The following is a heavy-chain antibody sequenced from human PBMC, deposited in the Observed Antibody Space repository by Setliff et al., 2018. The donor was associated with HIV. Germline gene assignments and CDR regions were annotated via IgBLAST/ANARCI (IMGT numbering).Heavy chain of an antibody. V-gene: IGHV4-4*09. D-gene: IGHD3-3*01. CDR1: GGSINNFY. Sequence: ETLSLTCTVSGGSINNFYWSWIRQPPGKGLEWTGYISTSGSTKYNPSLKSRVTILVDPSNNQFSLRLSSVTAADTAVYYCARHSDFWSEDAFDIWAQGTVVTVSS. CDR2: ISTSGST. CDR3: ARHSDFWSEDAFDI. J-gene: IGHJ3*02.